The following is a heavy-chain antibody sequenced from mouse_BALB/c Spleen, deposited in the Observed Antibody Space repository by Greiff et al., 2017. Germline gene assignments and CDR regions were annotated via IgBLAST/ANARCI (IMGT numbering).Heavy chain of an antibody. Sequence: EVMLVESGGGLVQPGGSRKLSCAASGFTFSSFGMHWVRQAPEKGLEWVAYISSGSSTIYYADTVKGRFTISRDNPKNTLFLQMTSLRSEDTAMYYCARGAPYGSSPLDYWGQGTTLTVSS. CDR1: GFTFSSFG. J-gene: IGHJ2*01. V-gene: IGHV5-17*02. D-gene: IGHD1-1*01. CDR3: ARGAPYGSSPLDY. CDR2: ISSGSSTI.